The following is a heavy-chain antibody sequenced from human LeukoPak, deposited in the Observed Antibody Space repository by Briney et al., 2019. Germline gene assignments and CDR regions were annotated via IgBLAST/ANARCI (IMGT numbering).Heavy chain of an antibody. V-gene: IGHV4-59*01. J-gene: IGHJ4*02. Sequence: PSETLSLTCTVYNGAISSYYWSWVRQPPGKGLEWIGSIYYSGGSNYNPSLKSRVTISVDPSKRQFSLKLTSVTAADTAVHYCARGRRNDYYFDLWGQGTLVTVSS. D-gene: IGHD2-21*02. CDR1: NGAISSYY. CDR3: ARGRRNDYYFDL. CDR2: IYYSGGS.